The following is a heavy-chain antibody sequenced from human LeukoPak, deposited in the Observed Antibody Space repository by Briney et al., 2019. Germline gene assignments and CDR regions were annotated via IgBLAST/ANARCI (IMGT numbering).Heavy chain of an antibody. CDR1: GGSISSGDYY. CDR2: IYYSGST. J-gene: IGHJ6*03. CDR3: ARERAYYYYMDV. V-gene: IGHV4-30-4*08. Sequence: PSETLSLTCTVSGGSISSGDYYWSWIRQPPGKGLEWIGYIYYSGSTYYNPSLKSRVTISVDTSKNQFSLKLSSVTAADTAVYYCARERAYYYYMDVWGKGTTVTVSS.